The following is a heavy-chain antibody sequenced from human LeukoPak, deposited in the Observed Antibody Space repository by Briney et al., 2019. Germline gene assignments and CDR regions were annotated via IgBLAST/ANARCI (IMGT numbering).Heavy chain of an antibody. CDR3: TRLLEQVNLAEGNEGLFDS. D-gene: IGHD1/OR15-1a*01. Sequence: GGTLRLSCAASGFTISGSAIHLVRQVSGNGLEWVGRFRSKANNYATAYAESVRGRFTMSRDDSKNTTYLQMISLKTEDTAVCYCTRLLEQVNLAEGNEGLFDSWGQGTLVTVSS. CDR2: FRSKANNYAT. J-gene: IGHJ4*02. CDR1: GFTISGSA. V-gene: IGHV3-73*01.